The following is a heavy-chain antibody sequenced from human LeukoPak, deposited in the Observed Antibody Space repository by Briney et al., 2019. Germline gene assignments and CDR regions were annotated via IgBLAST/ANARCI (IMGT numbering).Heavy chain of an antibody. CDR3: ARDRSTDAISEY. Sequence: GGSLRLSCSASGFNFNTYTLTWVRQTPGKRPEWLSAITGGHGATYYADSVRGRFTITRDNSRDTFYLDMSGLRAEDTAVYYCARDRSTDAISEYWGQGTLVAVSS. CDR2: ITGGHGAT. CDR1: GFNFNTYT. V-gene: IGHV3-23*01. D-gene: IGHD1-1*01. J-gene: IGHJ4*02.